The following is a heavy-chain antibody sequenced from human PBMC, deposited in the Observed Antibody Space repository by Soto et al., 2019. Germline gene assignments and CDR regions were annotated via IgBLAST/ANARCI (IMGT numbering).Heavy chain of an antibody. CDR3: AKGSSTGRPYYFDF. CDR2: ITSGGGDT. Sequence: EVQLLESGGGLVQPGGSLRLSCAASGFTFSSYAMSWVRQAPGKGLEWVSAITSGGGDTYHADSVKGRFTISRDNSKNTRYLQMNSLRAEDTAIYYCAKGSSTGRPYYFDFWCQGMLVTVSP. CDR1: GFTFSSYA. D-gene: IGHD2-2*01. J-gene: IGHJ4*02. V-gene: IGHV3-23*01.